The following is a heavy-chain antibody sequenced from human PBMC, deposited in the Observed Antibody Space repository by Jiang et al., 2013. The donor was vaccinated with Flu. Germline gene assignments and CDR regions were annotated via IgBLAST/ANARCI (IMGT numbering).Heavy chain of an antibody. V-gene: IGHV3-49*04. Sequence: QLVESGGDLVQPGRSLRLSCTASGFTFGDYLMSWVRQAPGKGLEWVGFIRSKAYGGTTEYAASVKGRFTISRDDSKSIAYLQMNSLKTEDTAVYYCSTRQDAFDVWGQGTMVAVSS. CDR1: GFTFGDYL. CDR2: IRSKAYGGTT. J-gene: IGHJ3*01. D-gene: IGHD6-6*01. CDR3: STRQDAFDV.